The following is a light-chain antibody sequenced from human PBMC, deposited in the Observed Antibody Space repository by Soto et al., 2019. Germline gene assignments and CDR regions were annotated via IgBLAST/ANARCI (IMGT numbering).Light chain of an antibody. V-gene: IGKV3-20*01. J-gene: IGKJ1*01. Sequence: EIVITQAPSTLSVSKGARATLSCRASQSISSNLAWYQQKPGQAPRLLIYGASSRATGIPDRFSGSGSGTDFTLTISRLRPEDFAVYYCQQYGSSPPTFGHGTKVDNK. CDR1: QSISSN. CDR2: GAS. CDR3: QQYGSSPPT.